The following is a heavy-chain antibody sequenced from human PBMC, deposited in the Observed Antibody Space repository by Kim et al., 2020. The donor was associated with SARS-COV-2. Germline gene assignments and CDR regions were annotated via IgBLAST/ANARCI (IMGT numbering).Heavy chain of an antibody. D-gene: IGHD3-3*01. Sequence: SETLSLTCAVYGGSFSGYYWSWIRQPPGKGLEWIGEINHSGSTNYNPSLKSRVTISVDTSTNQFSLTLSSVTAAATAVYYCARGSPWSGNYFDYWGQGT. CDR3: ARGSPWSGNYFDY. J-gene: IGHJ4*02. V-gene: IGHV4-34*01. CDR1: GGSFSGYY. CDR2: INHSGST.